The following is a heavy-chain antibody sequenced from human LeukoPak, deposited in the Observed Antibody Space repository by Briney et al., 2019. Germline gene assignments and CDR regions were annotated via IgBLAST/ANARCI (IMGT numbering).Heavy chain of an antibody. V-gene: IGHV4-34*01. CDR1: GGSFSAYY. Sequence: SGTLSLTCGVYGGSFSAYYWSWIRQAPGKGLEWIGEINHSGNTIYNPSLKSRVTISVDTSKNQFSLKLSSVTAADTAVYYCARGPQDGSGAYDIWGQGTMVTVSS. CDR2: INHSGNT. CDR3: ARGPQDGSGAYDI. J-gene: IGHJ3*02. D-gene: IGHD5-24*01.